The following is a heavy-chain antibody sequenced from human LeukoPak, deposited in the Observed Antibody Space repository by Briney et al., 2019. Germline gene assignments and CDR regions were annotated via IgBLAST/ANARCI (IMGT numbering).Heavy chain of an antibody. CDR1: GGSISSYY. J-gene: IGHJ6*02. CDR2: IYYSGST. CDR3: ARHRCSGGSCYLKYYYGMDV. D-gene: IGHD2-15*01. V-gene: IGHV4-59*08. Sequence: SETLSLTCTVSGGSISSYYWSWIRQPPGKGLEWIGYIYYSGSTNYNPSLKSRVTISVDTSKNQFSLKLSSVTAADTAVYYCARHRCSGGSCYLKYYYGMDVWGQGTTVIVSS.